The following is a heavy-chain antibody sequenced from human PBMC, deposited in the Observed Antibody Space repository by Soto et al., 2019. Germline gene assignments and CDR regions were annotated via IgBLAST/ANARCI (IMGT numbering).Heavy chain of an antibody. V-gene: IGHV3-30-3*01. CDR3: ANIVVIPAALPLDV. Sequence: GGSLRLSCAASGFTFSSYAMHWVRQAPGKGLEWVAVISFDGSNIYYADSVKGRFTISRDNSKNTLYLQMNSLRAEDTAVYYCANIVVIPAALPLDVWGQGTMVTVSS. J-gene: IGHJ6*02. CDR2: ISFDGSNI. CDR1: GFTFSSYA. D-gene: IGHD2-2*01.